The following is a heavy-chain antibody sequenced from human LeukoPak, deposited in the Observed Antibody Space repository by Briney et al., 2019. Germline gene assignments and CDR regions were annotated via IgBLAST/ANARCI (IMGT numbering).Heavy chain of an antibody. J-gene: IGHJ5*02. Sequence: PSETLSLTCTVSGGSISSYYWSWIRQPAGKGLEWIGRIYTSGSANYNPSLKSRVTMSVDTSKNQFSLKLSSVTAADTAVYYCARDHPHSSSWYRSNWFDPWGQGTLVTVSS. V-gene: IGHV4-4*07. CDR2: IYTSGSA. CDR1: GGSISSYY. D-gene: IGHD6-13*01. CDR3: ARDHPHSSSWYRSNWFDP.